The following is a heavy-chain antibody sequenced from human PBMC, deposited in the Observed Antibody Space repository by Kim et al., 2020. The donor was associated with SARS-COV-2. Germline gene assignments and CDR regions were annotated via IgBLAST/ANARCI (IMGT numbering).Heavy chain of an antibody. CDR3: AGFSGSWYFGIAVAGAFDY. Sequence: SETLSLTCTVSGGSISSYYWSWIRQPPGKGLEWIGYIYYSGSTNYNPSLKSRVTISVDTSKNQFSLKLSSVTAADTAVYYCAGFSGSWYFGIAVAGAFDYWGSGTLVAVAS. V-gene: IGHV4-59*08. CDR1: GGSISSYY. CDR2: IYYSGST. D-gene: IGHD6-19*01. J-gene: IGHJ4*02.